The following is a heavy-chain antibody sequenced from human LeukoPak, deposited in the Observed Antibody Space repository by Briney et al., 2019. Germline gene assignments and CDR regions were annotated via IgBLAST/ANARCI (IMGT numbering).Heavy chain of an antibody. Sequence: GGSLRLSCAASGFTFSTYWMSWVRQAPGKGLEWVANIKQDGSEKYYVDSVKGRFTISRDNAKNSLYLQMNSLRAEDTAVYYCAREVGICSGGSRYFRFDYWGQGTLVTVSS. V-gene: IGHV3-7*01. CDR3: AREVGICSGGSRYFRFDY. J-gene: IGHJ4*02. D-gene: IGHD2-15*01. CDR2: IKQDGSEK. CDR1: GFTFSTYW.